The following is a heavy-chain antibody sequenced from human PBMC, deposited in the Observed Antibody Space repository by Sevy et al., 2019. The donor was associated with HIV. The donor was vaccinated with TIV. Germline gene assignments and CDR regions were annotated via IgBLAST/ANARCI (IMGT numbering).Heavy chain of an antibody. D-gene: IGHD3-10*01. CDR1: GFTISSYS. Sequence: GGSLTISCAASGFTISSYSMNWVRQAAGKGLEWVSSISSSSSYIYYADSLKGRFTYARDNAKKSIYLQRNSLRAEDPAVNYCARDVERITMVRGVITGGMDFWGQVTPVTVSS. J-gene: IGHJ4*02. CDR2: ISSSSSYI. V-gene: IGHV3-21*01. CDR3: ARDVERITMVRGVITGGMDF.